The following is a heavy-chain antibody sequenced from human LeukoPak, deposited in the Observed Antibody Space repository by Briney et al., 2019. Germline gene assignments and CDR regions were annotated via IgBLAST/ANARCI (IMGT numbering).Heavy chain of an antibody. CDR3: ASFYCSGGSRYQYFYYYYMDV. J-gene: IGHJ6*03. CDR1: GGSISSSSYY. V-gene: IGHV4-39*01. D-gene: IGHD2-15*01. CDR2: IYYSGST. Sequence: SETLSLTCTVSGGSISSSSYYWGWIRQPPGKGLEWIGIIYYSGSTYSNPSLKSRVTISVDTSKNQFSLKLSSVTAADTAVYYCASFYCSGGSRYQYFYYYYMDVWGKGTTVTISS.